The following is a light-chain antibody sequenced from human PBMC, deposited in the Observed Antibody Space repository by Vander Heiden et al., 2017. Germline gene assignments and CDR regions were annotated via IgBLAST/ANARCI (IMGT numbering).Light chain of an antibody. J-gene: IGKJ4*01. CDR1: QDISSW. V-gene: IGKV1-12*01. CDR3: QQGNSFPLT. CDR2: AAS. Sequence: DIQMTQSPSSVSASVGDRVTITCRASQDISSWLVWHQQKPGKAPKLLISAASALQSGVPSRFSGSGYGTDFSLTISILHPADFATYYCQQGNSFPLTFGGGTKVELK.